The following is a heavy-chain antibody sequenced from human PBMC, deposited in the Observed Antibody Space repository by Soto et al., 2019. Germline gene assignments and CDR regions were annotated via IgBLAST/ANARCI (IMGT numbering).Heavy chain of an antibody. CDR3: ARGLRSVLDY. J-gene: IGHJ4*02. CDR2: ISSDEKIK. D-gene: IGHD6-6*01. Sequence: GGSLRLSCVASGFIFSNFGMHWVRQAPGKGLEWVAVISSDEKIKQYADSVRGRFAISRDNSKNTLYLQMTSLRAEDTAIYYCARGLRSVLDYWGQGTLVTVS. CDR1: GFIFSNFG. V-gene: IGHV3-33*01.